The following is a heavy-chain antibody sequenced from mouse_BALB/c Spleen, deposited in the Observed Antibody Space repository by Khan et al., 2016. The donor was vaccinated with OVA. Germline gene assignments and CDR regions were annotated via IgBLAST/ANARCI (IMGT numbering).Heavy chain of an antibody. CDR2: IWSDGST. CDR3: DRQPYKHYDVMDY. V-gene: IGHV2-6-1*01. CDR1: GFSLTNYG. J-gene: IGHJ4*01. Sequence: QVQLKDSGPGLVAPSQSLSITCTISGFSLTNYGVHWVRQPPGKGLEWLVVIWSDGSTTYNSALKSRLSISKDNSKSQVFLKMNSLQTDDTAMYYGDRQPYKHYDVMDYWGQGTSVTVYS.